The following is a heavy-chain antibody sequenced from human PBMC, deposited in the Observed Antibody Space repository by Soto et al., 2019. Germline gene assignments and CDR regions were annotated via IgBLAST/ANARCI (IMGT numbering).Heavy chain of an antibody. V-gene: IGHV1-46*01. CDR2: INPSGGST. CDR3: ARAAMAVAGDY. Sequence: QVQLVQSGAEVKKPGASVKVSCTASGYTFTSYYMHWVRQAPGQGLEWMGIINPSGGSTSYAQKFQGRVTMTRDTSTSTVYMELSSLRSEDTAVYYCARAAMAVAGDYWGQGTLVTVSS. J-gene: IGHJ4*02. CDR1: GYTFTSYY. D-gene: IGHD6-19*01.